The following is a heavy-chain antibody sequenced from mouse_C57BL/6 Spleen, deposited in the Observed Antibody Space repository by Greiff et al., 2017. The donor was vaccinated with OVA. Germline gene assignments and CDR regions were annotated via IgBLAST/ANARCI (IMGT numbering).Heavy chain of an antibody. D-gene: IGHD1-1*01. J-gene: IGHJ3*01. Sequence: EVKVEESGPGMVKPSQSLSLTCTVTGYSITSGYDWHWIRHFPGNKLEWMGYISYSGSTNYNPSLKSRISITHDTSKNHFFLKLNSVTTEDTATYYCAREGNYYGIAYWGQGTLVTVSA. CDR2: ISYSGST. V-gene: IGHV3-1*01. CDR3: AREGNYYGIAY. CDR1: GYSITSGYD.